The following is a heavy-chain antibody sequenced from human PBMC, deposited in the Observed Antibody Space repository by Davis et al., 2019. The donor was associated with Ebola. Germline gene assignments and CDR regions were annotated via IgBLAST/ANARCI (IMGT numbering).Heavy chain of an antibody. J-gene: IGHJ4*02. CDR1: GGSISSYY. D-gene: IGHD1-26*01. CDR2: IYYSGST. Sequence: SETLSLTCTVSGGSISSYYWSWIRQPPGKGLEWIGYIYYSGSTNYNPALKSPVTISVDTSKNQFSLKLSSVTDADTAVYYCARAGVGATTSYFDYWGQGTLVTVSS. CDR3: ARAGVGATTSYFDY. V-gene: IGHV4-59*01.